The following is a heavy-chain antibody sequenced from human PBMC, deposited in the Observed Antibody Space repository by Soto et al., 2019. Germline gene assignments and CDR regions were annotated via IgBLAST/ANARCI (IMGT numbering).Heavy chain of an antibody. CDR2: IIPIFGTA. D-gene: IGHD6-13*01. V-gene: IGHV1-69*13. CDR3: AREMYSSSWKERKTAFDY. CDR1: GGTFSSYA. Sequence: ASVKVSCKASGGTFSSYAISWVRQAPGQGLEWMGGIIPIFGTANYAQKFQGRVTITADESTSTAYMELSSLRSEDTAVYYCAREMYSSSWKERKTAFDYWGQGTLVTVSS. J-gene: IGHJ4*02.